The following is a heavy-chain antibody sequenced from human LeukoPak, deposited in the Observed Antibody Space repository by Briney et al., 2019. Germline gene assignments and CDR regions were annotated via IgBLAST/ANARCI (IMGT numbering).Heavy chain of an antibody. CDR1: GFTFSSYW. J-gene: IGHJ4*02. V-gene: IGHV3-74*01. CDR2: INIDGSTI. D-gene: IGHD2-2*01. CDR3: ARAGQYRFDY. Sequence: GGSLRLSCVPSGFTFSSYWMHWVRQAPGKGLVWVSRINIDGSTIYYADSVKGRFTISRDNAKNTLYLQMNSLRAEDTAVYYCARAGQYRFDYWGQGTLVTVSS.